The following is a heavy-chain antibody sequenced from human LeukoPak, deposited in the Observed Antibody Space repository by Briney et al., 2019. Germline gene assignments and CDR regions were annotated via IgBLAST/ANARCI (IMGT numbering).Heavy chain of an antibody. V-gene: IGHV4-34*01. CDR2: INHSGST. J-gene: IGHJ4*02. CDR3: ARGLGITMIVLLDY. CDR1: GGSFSGYY. Sequence: RASETLSLTCAVHGGSFSGYYWSWIRQPPGKGLEWIGEINHSGSTNYNPSLKSRVTISVDTSKNQFSLKLSSVTAADTAVYYCARGLGITMIVLLDYWGQGTLVTVSS. D-gene: IGHD3-22*01.